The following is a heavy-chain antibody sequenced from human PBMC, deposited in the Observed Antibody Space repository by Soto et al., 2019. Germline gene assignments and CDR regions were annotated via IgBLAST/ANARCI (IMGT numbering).Heavy chain of an antibody. CDR1: GGSISSYY. CDR2: IYYSGST. CDR3: ARVSQHSMGHGGIQLWLPVGHRFDY. V-gene: IGHV4-59*01. Sequence: PSETLSLTCTVSGGSISSYYWSWIRQPPGKGLEWIGYIYYSGSTNYNPSLKSRVTISVDTSKNQFSLKLSSVTAADTAVYYCARVSQHSMGHGGIQLWLPVGHRFDYWGQGTWSPSPQ. D-gene: IGHD5-18*01. J-gene: IGHJ4*02.